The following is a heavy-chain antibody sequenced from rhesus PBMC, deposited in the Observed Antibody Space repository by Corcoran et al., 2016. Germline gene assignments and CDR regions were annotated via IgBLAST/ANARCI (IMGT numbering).Heavy chain of an antibody. CDR1: GGSMSDNYY. D-gene: IGHD3-3*01. CDR3: VTLEKLLGY. CDR2: IYSNSGTI. V-gene: IGHV4S9*01. Sequence: QVRLQESGPGLVKPSATLSLTCAVFGGSMSDNYYWNWIRQPPGKGLEWIGNIYSNSGTIHYNTALKSRVTLSKDTYKKQFSLRLTSVTAADTAVYYCVTLEKLLGYWGQGVLVTVSS. J-gene: IGHJ4*01.